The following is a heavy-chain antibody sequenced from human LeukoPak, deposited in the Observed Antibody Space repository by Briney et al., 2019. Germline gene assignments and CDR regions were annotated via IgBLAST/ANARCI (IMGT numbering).Heavy chain of an antibody. V-gene: IGHV1-69*05. D-gene: IGHD3-16*02. CDR1: GGTFSSYA. Sequence: SVRVSCKASGGTFSSYAISWVRQAPGQGLEWMGRIIPIFGTANYAQKFQGRVTITTDESTSTAYMELSSLRSEDTAVYYCAPAYVWGSYRWSPWGQGTLVTVSS. J-gene: IGHJ5*02. CDR3: APAYVWGSYRWSP. CDR2: IIPIFGTA.